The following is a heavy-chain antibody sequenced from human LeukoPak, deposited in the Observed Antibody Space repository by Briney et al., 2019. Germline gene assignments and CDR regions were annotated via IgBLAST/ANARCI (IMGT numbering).Heavy chain of an antibody. J-gene: IGHJ6*03. CDR2: INHSGST. D-gene: IGHD6-13*01. CDR3: AKTTLVKDSTSWYYDDYMDV. V-gene: IGHV4-34*01. Sequence: PSETLSLTCAVYGGPFSGYYWCWIRQPPGKGLEWIGEINHSGSTNYNPSLKSRVTISVDTSKNQFSLKLSSVTAADTAVYYCAKTTLVKDSTSWYYDDYMDVWGKGTTVTVSS. CDR1: GGPFSGYY.